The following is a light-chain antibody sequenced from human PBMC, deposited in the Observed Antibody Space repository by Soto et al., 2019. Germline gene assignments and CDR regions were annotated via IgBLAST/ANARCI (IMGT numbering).Light chain of an antibody. V-gene: IGLV4-69*01. CDR2: LNSDGSH. J-gene: IGLJ2*01. Sequence: QLVLTQSPSASASLGASVKLTCTLSSGHSSYAIAWHQQQPEKGPRYLMKLNSDGSHSKGDGIPDRFSGSSYGAERYLTISSLQSEDEADYYCQTWGTGTLVFGGGTKLTVL. CDR1: SGHSSYA. CDR3: QTWGTGTLV.